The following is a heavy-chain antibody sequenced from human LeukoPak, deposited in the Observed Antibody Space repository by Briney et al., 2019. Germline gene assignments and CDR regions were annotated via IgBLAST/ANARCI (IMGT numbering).Heavy chain of an antibody. V-gene: IGHV1-18*01. J-gene: IGHJ4*02. CDR2: ISAYNGNT. Sequence: ASVKVSCKASGYTFTSYGISWVRQAPGQGLEWMGWISAYNGNTNYAQKLQGRITMTTDASTSTAYMELRSLRSDDTAVYYCARDAVTAQYFDYWGQGTLVTVSS. CDR3: ARDAVTAQYFDY. CDR1: GYTFTSYG. D-gene: IGHD2-21*02.